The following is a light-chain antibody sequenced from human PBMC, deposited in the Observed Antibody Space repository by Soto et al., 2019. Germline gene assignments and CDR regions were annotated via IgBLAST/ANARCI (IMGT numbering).Light chain of an antibody. V-gene: IGKV1-39*01. CDR3: QQSYSTLRT. CDR1: QSISSY. Sequence: GDRVTITYRASQSISSYLNWYQQKPGKAPKLLIYAASSLQSGVPSRFSGSGSGTDFTLTISSLQPEDFATYYCQQSYSTLRTFGQGTKVDIK. J-gene: IGKJ1*01. CDR2: AAS.